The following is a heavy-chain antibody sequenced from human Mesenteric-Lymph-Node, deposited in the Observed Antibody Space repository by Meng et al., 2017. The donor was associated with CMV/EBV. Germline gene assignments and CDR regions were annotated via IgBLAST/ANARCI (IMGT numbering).Heavy chain of an antibody. V-gene: IGHV3-43*01. Sequence: GGSLRLSCAASGFTFDDYTMHWVRQAPGKGLEWVSLISWDGGSTYYADSVKGRFTISRDNSKNSLYLQMNSLRAEDTAVYYCARDYGDYVPYFDYWGQGTLVTVSS. CDR1: GFTFDDYT. CDR3: ARDYGDYVPYFDY. J-gene: IGHJ4*02. D-gene: IGHD4-17*01. CDR2: ISWDGGST.